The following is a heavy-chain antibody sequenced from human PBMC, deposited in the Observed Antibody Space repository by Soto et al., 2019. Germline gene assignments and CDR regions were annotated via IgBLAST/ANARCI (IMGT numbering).Heavy chain of an antibody. CDR2: IYHSGST. D-gene: IGHD4-4*01. CDR1: GGSISSGAFS. Sequence: PSETLSLTCTVSGGSISSGAFSWSWIRQPPGRGLEWIGYIYHSGSTYYIPSLGSRVAISMDRAKNQFSLHLSSVTAEDTAVYFCARVRYSDNWHGLIDFWGLGTLVTVSS. V-gene: IGHV4-30-2*01. CDR3: ARVRYSDNWHGLIDF. J-gene: IGHJ4*02.